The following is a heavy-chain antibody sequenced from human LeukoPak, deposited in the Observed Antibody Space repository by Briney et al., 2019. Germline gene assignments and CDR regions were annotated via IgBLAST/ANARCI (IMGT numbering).Heavy chain of an antibody. CDR1: GYSFADYY. CDR3: AKGSSSWLLRYYFDY. CDR2: IKPNSGGT. V-gene: IGHV1-2*02. J-gene: IGHJ4*02. Sequence: GASVKVSCKASGYSFADYYMHWVRQAPGQGLEWMGWIKPNSGGTRSAQKFQGRVTMTRDTSTSTVYMELSSLRSEDTAVYYCAKGSSSWLLRYYFDYWGQGTLVTVSS. D-gene: IGHD6-13*01.